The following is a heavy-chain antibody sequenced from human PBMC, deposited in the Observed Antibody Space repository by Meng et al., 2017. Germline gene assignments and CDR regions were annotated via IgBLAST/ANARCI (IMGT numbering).Heavy chain of an antibody. Sequence: QLKLQLSGAGLLKPSEPLSLTGAVYGGSFSGYYWSWIRQPPGKGLEWIGEINHSGSTNYNPSLKSRVTISVDTSKNQFSLKLSSVTAADTAVYYCARVGKVVTAPLTYWGQGTLVTVSS. V-gene: IGHV4-34*01. CDR2: INHSGST. CDR3: ARVGKVVTAPLTY. CDR1: GGSFSGYY. J-gene: IGHJ4*02. D-gene: IGHD2-21*02.